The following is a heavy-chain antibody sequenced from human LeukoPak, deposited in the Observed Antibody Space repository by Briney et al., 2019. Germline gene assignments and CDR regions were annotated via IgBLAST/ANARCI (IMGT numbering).Heavy chain of an antibody. CDR3: ARDYSSGWYFSDY. J-gene: IGHJ4*02. CDR2: ISHSSSYI. D-gene: IGHD6-19*01. Sequence: PGGSLRLSCAASGFTFSRFSMTWVRQAPGEGLEWVSSISHSSSYICYEDSVKGRFTISRDNTKNSLYLQMDSLRAEDTAVYFCARDYSSGWYFSDYWGQGTLVTVSS. V-gene: IGHV3-21*01. CDR1: GFTFSRFS.